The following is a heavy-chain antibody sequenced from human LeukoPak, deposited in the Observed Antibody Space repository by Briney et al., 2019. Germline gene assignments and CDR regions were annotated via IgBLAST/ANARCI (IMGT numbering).Heavy chain of an antibody. Sequence: GGSLRLSCAASGFTFSSYAMSWVRQAPGKGLEWVSAISGSGGSTYYADSVKGRFTISRDNPKNTLYLQMNSLRAEDTAVYYCAKDRGQSSGWYPWGQGTLVTVSS. CDR2: ISGSGGST. CDR3: AKDRGQSSGWYP. V-gene: IGHV3-23*01. J-gene: IGHJ5*02. CDR1: GFTFSSYA. D-gene: IGHD6-19*01.